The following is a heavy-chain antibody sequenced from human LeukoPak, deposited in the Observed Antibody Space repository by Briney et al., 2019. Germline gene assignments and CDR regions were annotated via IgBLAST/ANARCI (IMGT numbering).Heavy chain of an antibody. D-gene: IGHD3-22*01. V-gene: IGHV3-23*01. CDR2: ISGSGGST. CDR1: GFTFRSYA. Sequence: PGGSLRLSCAASGFTFRSYAMSWVRQAPGKGLEWVSVISGSGGSTYYADSVKGRFTISRDNSKNTLYLQVNSLRAEDTAVYYCAKVRSMIVVVRDAFDIWGQGTMVTVSS. CDR3: AKVRSMIVVVRDAFDI. J-gene: IGHJ3*02.